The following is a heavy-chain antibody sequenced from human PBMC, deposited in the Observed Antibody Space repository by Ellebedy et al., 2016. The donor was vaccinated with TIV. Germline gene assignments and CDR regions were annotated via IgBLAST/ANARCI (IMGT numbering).Heavy chain of an antibody. CDR2: IYYSGST. V-gene: IGHV4-39*07. Sequence: MPGGSLRLSCTVSGGSISNSDYYWNWIRQPPGKGLEWIGSIYYSGSTYYNPSLKGRVTISVDTSTNQFSLNLSSVTAADTAVYYCARDPALPRGRFDPWGQGTLVTVSS. CDR1: GGSISNSDYY. J-gene: IGHJ5*02. CDR3: ARDPALPRGRFDP.